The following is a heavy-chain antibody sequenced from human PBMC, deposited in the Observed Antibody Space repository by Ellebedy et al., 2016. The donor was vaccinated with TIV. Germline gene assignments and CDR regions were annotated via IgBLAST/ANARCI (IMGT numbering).Heavy chain of an antibody. CDR1: GDSMSRSSYY. D-gene: IGHD3-10*01. CDR2: IYYTGST. J-gene: IGHJ5*02. Sequence: SETLSLTCTVSGDSMSRSSYYWAWIRQPPGKGLEWIGSIYYTGSTDYNPSLKSRVAISADTSKNQFSLRLGSVTAADTAVYYCARWFGELLYVRWFDPWGQGTLVTVSS. V-gene: IGHV4-39*01. CDR3: ARWFGELLYVRWFDP.